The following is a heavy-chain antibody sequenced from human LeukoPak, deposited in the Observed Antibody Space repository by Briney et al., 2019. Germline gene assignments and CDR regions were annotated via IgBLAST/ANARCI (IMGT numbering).Heavy chain of an antibody. J-gene: IGHJ6*02. Sequence: ASVKVSSKAPEYTFSSNDSNWLRKPPEQGFKWRGWWNPNRGKTASPQRFKGRVTMTRDTSISTAYMELSTLRSEDTAVYYCASPTKQDTVADQYSGSIRHYYGMAVWGQGTTVTVSS. CDR3: ASPTKQDTVADQYSGSIRHYYGMAV. CDR1: EYTFSSND. CDR2: WNPNRGKT. V-gene: IGHV1-8*01. D-gene: IGHD5-12*01.